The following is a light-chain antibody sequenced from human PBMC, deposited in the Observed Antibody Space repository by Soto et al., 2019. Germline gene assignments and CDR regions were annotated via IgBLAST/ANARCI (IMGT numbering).Light chain of an antibody. Sequence: DIQVTQSPSSLSASVGDRVTISCRASQCISGYLNWYQQKPGKAPKLLIFDAYSLHSGVPSRFSGRGSGSEYPLTISSLQLEAFATYLCQLSYSNLPLTFGQGTRLEIK. CDR3: QLSYSNLPLT. CDR1: QCISGY. CDR2: DAY. V-gene: IGKV1-39*01. J-gene: IGKJ5*01.